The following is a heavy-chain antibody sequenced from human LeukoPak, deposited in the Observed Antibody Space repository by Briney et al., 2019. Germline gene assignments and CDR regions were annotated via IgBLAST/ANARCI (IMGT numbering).Heavy chain of an antibody. Sequence: ASVKVSCKASGYTFTSYYMHWVRQAPGQGLEWMGIINPSGGSTSYAQKFQGRVSMTRDMSTSTVYIDLSSLGSEDTAVYYCARGRDGYNRDLDYWGQGTLVTVSS. D-gene: IGHD5-24*01. CDR3: ARGRDGYNRDLDY. V-gene: IGHV1-46*01. J-gene: IGHJ4*02. CDR2: INPSGGST. CDR1: GYTFTSYY.